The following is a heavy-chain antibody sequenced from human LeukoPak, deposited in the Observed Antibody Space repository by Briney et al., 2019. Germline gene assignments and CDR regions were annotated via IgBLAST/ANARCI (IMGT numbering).Heavy chain of an antibody. Sequence: GSSVKVSCKVSGGTFSYHAFSWVRQAPGQGLEWMGGIIPIADTTDYAQNFQGRVTITTDESTTTVYMELSSLRSEDTAVYYCARARFEKSEYYFDYWGQETLVTVSS. V-gene: IGHV1-69*05. CDR1: GGTFSYHA. CDR2: IIPIADTT. J-gene: IGHJ4*02. CDR3: ARARFEKSEYYFDY.